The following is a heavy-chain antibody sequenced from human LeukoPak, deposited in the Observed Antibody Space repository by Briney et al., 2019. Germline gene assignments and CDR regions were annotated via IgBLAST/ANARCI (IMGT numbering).Heavy chain of an antibody. Sequence: SETLSLTCTVFGDSISSSNYYWDWIRQPPGKGLEWIGNIYYSGNTYYNPSLKSRVTISVDTSKTQFSLKLDSVTAADTAVYYCARGRYDSSGYYPYYFDYWGQGTLVTVSS. V-gene: IGHV4-39*01. CDR3: ARGRYDSSGYYPYYFDY. D-gene: IGHD3-22*01. CDR2: IYYSGNT. CDR1: GDSISSSNYY. J-gene: IGHJ4*02.